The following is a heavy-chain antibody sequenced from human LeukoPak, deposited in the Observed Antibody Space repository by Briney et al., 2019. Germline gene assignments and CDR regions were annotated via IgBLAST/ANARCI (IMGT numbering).Heavy chain of an antibody. V-gene: IGHV4-59*01. CDR2: IYYSGST. Sequence: PSETLSLTCTVSGGSISSYYWSWIRQPPGKGLEWIGYIYYSGSTNYNPSLKSRVTISVDTSKNQFSLKLSSVTAADTAVYYCARWAPYYYDSSGYFVLGEGNYYYYGMDVWGQGTTVTVSS. J-gene: IGHJ6*02. CDR1: GGSISSYY. D-gene: IGHD3-22*01. CDR3: ARWAPYYYDSSGYFVLGEGNYYYYGMDV.